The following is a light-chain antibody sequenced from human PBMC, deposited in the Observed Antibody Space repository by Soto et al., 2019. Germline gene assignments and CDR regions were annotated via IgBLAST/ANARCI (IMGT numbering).Light chain of an antibody. CDR3: QQYYSLTPT. CDR1: QSFLSSSTNNNY. Sequence: DMLLTPSPDSLSVSLGARATINCKSSQSFLSSSTNNNYLAWHQQKPGQPPKLLIYWASTRESGVPDRFSGSGSGTDFTLTISSLQAEDVAVYYCQQYYSLTPTFGGGTKVDIK. J-gene: IGKJ4*01. CDR2: WAS. V-gene: IGKV4-1*01.